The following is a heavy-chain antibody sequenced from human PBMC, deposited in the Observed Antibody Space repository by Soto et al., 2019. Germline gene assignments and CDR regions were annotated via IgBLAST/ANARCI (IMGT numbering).Heavy chain of an antibody. CDR1: GFTCNSYC. Sequence: SVKVSCKASGFTCNSYCISWVRXXPGQGPEWMGGIIPNFGTVNYAQKFQGRVTIIADESTSSAYMELRSLRSDDTAVHYCARGLAVAYSPALLWGQGTLVTVSS. D-gene: IGHD6-19*01. V-gene: IGHV1-69*13. J-gene: IGHJ4*02. CDR2: IIPNFGTV. CDR3: ARGLAVAYSPALL.